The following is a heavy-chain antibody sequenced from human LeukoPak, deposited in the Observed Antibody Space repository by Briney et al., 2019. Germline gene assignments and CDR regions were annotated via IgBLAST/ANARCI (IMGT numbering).Heavy chain of an antibody. CDR3: ASHYSNPHIGPIYYFDY. J-gene: IGHJ4*02. Sequence: PGGSLRLSCAASGFTFSSYWMSWVRQAPGKGLEWVANIKQDGSEKYYVDSVKGRFTISRDNAKNSLYLQMNSLSAEDTAVYYCASHYSNPHIGPIYYFDYWGQGTLVTVSS. CDR2: IKQDGSEK. CDR1: GFTFSSYW. D-gene: IGHD4-11*01. V-gene: IGHV3-7*01.